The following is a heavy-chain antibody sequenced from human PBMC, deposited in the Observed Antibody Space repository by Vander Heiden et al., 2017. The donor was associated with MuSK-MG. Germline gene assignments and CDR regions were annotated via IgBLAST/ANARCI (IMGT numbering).Heavy chain of an antibody. CDR3: ARGRPSRAVAGDFDY. J-gene: IGHJ4*02. V-gene: IGHV4-34*01. CDR2: INQSGST. CDR1: GGSFSGYY. D-gene: IGHD6-19*01. Sequence: QVQLQQWGAGLLKPSETLSLTCAVYGGSFSGYYWHWIRQPPGKGLEWMGEINQSGSTNYNPSLKSRVTISGDTSKNQFSLKLSSVTAADTAVYYCARGRPSRAVAGDFDYWGQGTRVTVSS.